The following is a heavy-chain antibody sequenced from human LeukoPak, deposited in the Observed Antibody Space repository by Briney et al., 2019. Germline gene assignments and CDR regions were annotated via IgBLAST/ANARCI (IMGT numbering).Heavy chain of an antibody. CDR1: GFTFSSHW. J-gene: IGHJ4*02. Sequence: GGSLTLSCAASGFTFSSHWMSWVRQAPGKGLEWVGNIKPDGSEKYYVDSLKGRFIISRDNAKNSLYLQMNSLRAEDMAVYYCAKYFYDGSGTHYFDYWGQGTPVTVSS. CDR3: AKYFYDGSGTHYFDY. D-gene: IGHD3-22*01. V-gene: IGHV3-7*01. CDR2: IKPDGSEK.